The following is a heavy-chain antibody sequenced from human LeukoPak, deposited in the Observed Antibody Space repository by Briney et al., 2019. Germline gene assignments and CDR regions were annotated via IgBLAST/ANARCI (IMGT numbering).Heavy chain of an antibody. J-gene: IGHJ3*02. D-gene: IGHD5-24*01. CDR3: ARGDGYNSADAFDI. CDR2: IYFSGTT. Sequence: PSETLSLTCTVSGGSIRSGAYYWSWIRQPAGKGLEWIGRIYFSGTTNYNPSLKSRVNISVDTSKNQFSLSLSSVTAADTAVYYCARGDGYNSADAFDIWGQGTMVTVSS. V-gene: IGHV4-61*02. CDR1: GGSIRSGAYY.